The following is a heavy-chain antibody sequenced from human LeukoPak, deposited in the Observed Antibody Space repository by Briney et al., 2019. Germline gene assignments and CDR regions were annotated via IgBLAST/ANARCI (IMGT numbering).Heavy chain of an antibody. D-gene: IGHD6-13*01. CDR3: ARGRGSSWYYFDS. CDR1: GDSITRYY. J-gene: IGHJ4*02. Sequence: PSETLSLTCTVSGDSITRYYWSWIRQPPGKGLEWIGYINNSGGTSYNPSLKSRVTMTVDTSKNQFSLNLSSVTVADTAVYYCARGRGSSWYYFDSWGQGTLVTVSS. V-gene: IGHV4-59*12. CDR2: INNSGGT.